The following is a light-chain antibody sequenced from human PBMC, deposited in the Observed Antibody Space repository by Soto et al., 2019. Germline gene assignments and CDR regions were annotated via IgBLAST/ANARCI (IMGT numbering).Light chain of an antibody. J-gene: IGKJ1*01. CDR1: QSLLYDFNNQNY. CDR2: WSS. Sequence: DIVMTQSPDSLAVSLGDSATINCKSSQSLLYDFNNQNYLAWYQQKPGQSPKLLIYWSSTRESGLPDRFSGRGSATDFPLTSRPLPAADVAVYYCPQYYGPPWTFGQVTTVEI. CDR3: PQYYGPPWT. V-gene: IGKV4-1*01.